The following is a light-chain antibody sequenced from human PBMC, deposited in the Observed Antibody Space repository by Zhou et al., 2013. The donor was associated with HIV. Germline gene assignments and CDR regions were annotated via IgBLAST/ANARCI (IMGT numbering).Light chain of an antibody. J-gene: IGKJ1*01. V-gene: IGKV1-39*01. CDR2: GAS. CDR1: HSISSS. CDR3: QQSYSSPWT. Sequence: DIQMTQSPSSLSASVGDRVTISCRASHSISSSLNWYQQKPGQAPKLLIYGASTLQSGVPSRFSGSGSGTDFTLTITSLQPEDFATYYCQQSYSSPWTFGQGTKVEIK.